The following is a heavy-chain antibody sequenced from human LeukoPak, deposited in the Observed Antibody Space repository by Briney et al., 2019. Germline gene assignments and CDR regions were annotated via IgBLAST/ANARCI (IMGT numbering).Heavy chain of an antibody. V-gene: IGHV3-43*02. CDR3: AKEETIAVGGYYYYGMDV. J-gene: IGHJ6*02. CDR2: ISGDGDST. CDR1: GFTFDDYA. Sequence: QTGGSLRLSCAASGFTFDDYAMHWVRQAPGKGLEWISLISGDGDSTYYTDSVKGRFTGSRDNSKSSLYLQMNSLRTEDTALYYCAKEETIAVGGYYYYGMDVWGQGTTVTVSS. D-gene: IGHD2-15*01.